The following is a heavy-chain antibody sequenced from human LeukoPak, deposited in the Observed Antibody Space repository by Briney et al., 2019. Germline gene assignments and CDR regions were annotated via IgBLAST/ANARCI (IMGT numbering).Heavy chain of an antibody. V-gene: IGHV4/OR15-8*02. Sequence: PSETPSPPLRVPGGSLRNTKWWGWVPPPPGPGGEWIGEISLSGQTNFNPSLNGRVTMSLDESRNQLSLKLTSVTAADTAIYYCSRESGAFCPFGYWGQGTLVIVPP. CDR2: ISLSGQT. J-gene: IGHJ4*02. CDR1: GGSLRNTKW. D-gene: IGHD1-26*01. CDR3: SRESGAFCPFGY.